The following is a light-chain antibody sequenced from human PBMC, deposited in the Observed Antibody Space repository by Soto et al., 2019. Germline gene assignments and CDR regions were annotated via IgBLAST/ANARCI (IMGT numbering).Light chain of an antibody. CDR3: QTWGSGIVV. V-gene: IGLV4-69*01. J-gene: IGLJ2*01. Sequence: QSVLTQSPSASASLGASVKLTCTLSSGHSNYAIAWHQQQSEKGPRYLMKLNSDGSHSKGDGIPDRFSGSSSGAERYLAISSFQSEDEADYYCQTWGSGIVVFGGGTK. CDR1: SGHSNYA. CDR2: LNSDGSH.